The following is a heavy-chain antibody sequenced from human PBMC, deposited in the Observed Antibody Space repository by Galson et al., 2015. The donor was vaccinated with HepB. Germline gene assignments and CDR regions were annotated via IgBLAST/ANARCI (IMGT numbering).Heavy chain of an antibody. V-gene: IGHV6-1*01. J-gene: IGHJ4*02. CDR2: TYYRSKWYN. CDR1: GDSVSSDSAA. D-gene: IGHD2-8*01. Sequence: CAISGDSVSSDSAAWTWIRQSPSRGLEWLGRTYYRSKWYNDYAVSVKSRITINPDTSKNQFSPQLNSVTPEDASVYYCAREMGGLDYWGQGTLVTVSS. CDR3: AREMGGLDY.